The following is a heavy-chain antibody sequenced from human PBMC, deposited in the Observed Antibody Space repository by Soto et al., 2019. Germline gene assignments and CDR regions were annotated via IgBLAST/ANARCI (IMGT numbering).Heavy chain of an antibody. CDR3: AKNPTHMVRGLLDV. CDR1: GFTFSSYA. J-gene: IGHJ6*03. Sequence: EVQLLESGGGLVQPGGSLSLSCAASGFTFSSYAMSWVRQAPGKGLEWVSAMSGSGVSTYYADSVKSRSTISRDNSKNTLYLQMNSLRTEDTAVYYFAKNPTHMVRGLLDVCGKGTTVTVS. V-gene: IGHV3-23*01. CDR2: MSGSGVST. D-gene: IGHD3-10*01.